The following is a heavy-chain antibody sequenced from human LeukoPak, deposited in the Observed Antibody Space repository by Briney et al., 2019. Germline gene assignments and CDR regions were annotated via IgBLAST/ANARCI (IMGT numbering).Heavy chain of an antibody. CDR1: GFTFRSYW. V-gene: IGHV3-7*04. J-gene: IGHJ4*02. CDR2: IKQEGREK. CDR3: ARVYDFWSGYYRDY. D-gene: IGHD3-3*01. Sequence: GGSLRLSCAASGFTFRSYWMSWGRQAPGKGLEWVANIKQEGREKYYVDSVKGRFTASRDNAKNPLYLQMNSLRAEDTAVYYCARVYDFWSGYYRDYWGQGTLVTVSS.